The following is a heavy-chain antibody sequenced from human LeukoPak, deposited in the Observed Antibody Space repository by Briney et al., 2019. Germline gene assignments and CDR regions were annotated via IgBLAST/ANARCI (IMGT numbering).Heavy chain of an antibody. CDR3: AKETTYSYGDY. Sequence: GGSLRLSCATSGFIFSTYNMNWVRQAPGKGLEWVSAISDNGGRTYYADSVKGRFTISRDNSKNTLYLQLNSLRAEDTAVYYCAKETTYSYGDYWGQGTLVTVSS. CDR1: GFIFSTYN. D-gene: IGHD5-18*01. CDR2: ISDNGGRT. V-gene: IGHV3-23*01. J-gene: IGHJ4*02.